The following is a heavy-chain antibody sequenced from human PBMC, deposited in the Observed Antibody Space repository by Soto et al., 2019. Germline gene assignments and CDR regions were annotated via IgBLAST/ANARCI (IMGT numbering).Heavy chain of an antibody. Sequence: QVQLVQSGAEVKKPGSSVKVSCKASGGTFSSYSINWVRQAPGQGLEWMGEIIPIFGTANYAQKFQGRDTIAADASTSTGYLELGSPRSYYTAVYYCARDGGSHSGGIDHWGQGTLVTVSS. V-gene: IGHV1-69*01. D-gene: IGHD1-26*01. CDR1: GGTFSSYS. CDR2: IIPIFGTA. CDR3: ARDGGSHSGGIDH. J-gene: IGHJ4*02.